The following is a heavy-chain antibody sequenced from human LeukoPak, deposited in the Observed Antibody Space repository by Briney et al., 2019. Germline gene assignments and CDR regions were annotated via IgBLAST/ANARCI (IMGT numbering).Heavy chain of an antibody. CDR1: GFTFSSYW. CDR3: ANQPRIAVAGTPLDY. Sequence: GGSLRLSCAASGFTFSSYWMHWVRQAPGKGLVWVSRINSDGSSTSYADSVKGRFTISRDNSKNTLYLQMNSLRAEDTAVYYCANQPRIAVAGTPLDYWGQGTLVTVSS. D-gene: IGHD6-19*01. CDR2: INSDGSST. J-gene: IGHJ4*02. V-gene: IGHV3-74*01.